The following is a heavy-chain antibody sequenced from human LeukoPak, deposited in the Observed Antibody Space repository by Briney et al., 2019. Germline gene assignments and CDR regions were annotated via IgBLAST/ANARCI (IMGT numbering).Heavy chain of an antibody. CDR3: ARGKLPPGLDI. V-gene: IGHV3-66*01. J-gene: IGHJ3*02. CDR1: GFTSSSNY. D-gene: IGHD1-1*01. Sequence: GGSLRLFCAASGFTSSSNYMRWVRQAPGKGMEWVSVIYSGGSTYYADSVKGRFTISRDNSKNTLYLQMNSLRAEDTAVYDCARGKLPPGLDIWGQGTMVSVSS. CDR2: IYSGGST.